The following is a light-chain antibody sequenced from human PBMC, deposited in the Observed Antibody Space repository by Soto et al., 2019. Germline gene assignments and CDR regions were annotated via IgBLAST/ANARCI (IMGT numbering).Light chain of an antibody. CDR3: QQYGSSPHT. Sequence: EIVVTQSPGTLYLSPGEVVTLSCRASQSVSRSFLAWYQQKHGQPPRHLIYHASSRATGIPDRFSGSGSGTDFTLTICRLEPEDLAVYYCQQYGSSPHTSGQGTKLEI. CDR1: QSVSRSF. CDR2: HAS. J-gene: IGKJ2*01. V-gene: IGKV3-20*01.